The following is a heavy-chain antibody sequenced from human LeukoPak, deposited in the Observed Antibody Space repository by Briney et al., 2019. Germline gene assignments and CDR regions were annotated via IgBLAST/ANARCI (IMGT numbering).Heavy chain of an antibody. CDR1: GFTVSSNY. J-gene: IGHJ4*02. CDR3: ARARAVGYYDSSGYFEDY. CDR2: IYYSGST. V-gene: IGHV4-30-4*08. Sequence: LRLSCAASGFTVSSNYMSWVRQPPGKGLEWIGYIYYSGSTYYNPSLKSRVTISVDTSKNQFSLKLSSVTAADTAVYYCARARAVGYYDSSGYFEDYWGQGTLVTVSS. D-gene: IGHD3-22*01.